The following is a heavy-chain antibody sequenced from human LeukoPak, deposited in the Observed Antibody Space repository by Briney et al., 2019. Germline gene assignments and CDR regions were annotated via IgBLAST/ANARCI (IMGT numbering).Heavy chain of an antibody. CDR2: IYHSGST. CDR1: GGSISSSSYY. CDR3: ARRGMTTNWFDP. J-gene: IGHJ5*02. Sequence: SETLSLTCTVSGGSISSSSYYWGWIRQPPGKGLEWIGSIYHSGSTYYNPSLKSRVTISVDTSKNQFSLKLSSVTAADTAVYYCARRGMTTNWFDPWGQGTLVTVSS. D-gene: IGHD4-11*01. V-gene: IGHV4-39*07.